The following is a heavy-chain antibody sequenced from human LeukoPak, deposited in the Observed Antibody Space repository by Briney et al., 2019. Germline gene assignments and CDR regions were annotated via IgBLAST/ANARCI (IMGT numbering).Heavy chain of an antibody. CDR3: AREASPRYYFDY. J-gene: IGHJ4*02. Sequence: PSETLSLTCTVSGGSISCSSYYWGWIRQPPGKGLKWIGSIYYSGSTYYNPSLRSRVTISVDMSKNQFSLNLSSVTAADTAVYYCAREASPRYYFDYWGQGTLVTVSS. V-gene: IGHV4-39*07. CDR2: IYYSGST. CDR1: GGSISCSSYY.